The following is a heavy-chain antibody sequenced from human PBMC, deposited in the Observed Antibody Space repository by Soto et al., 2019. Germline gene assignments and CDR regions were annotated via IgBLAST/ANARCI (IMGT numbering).Heavy chain of an antibody. CDR2: ISYDGSNK. J-gene: IGHJ5*02. Sequence: VQLLESGGGVVQPGRSLRLSCAASGFTFSSYAMHWVRQAPGKGLEWVAVISYDGSNKYYADSVKGRFTISRDNSKNTLYLQMNSLRAEDTAVYYCARESSSWYDNWFDPWGQGTLVTVSS. CDR1: GFTFSSYA. D-gene: IGHD6-13*01. V-gene: IGHV3-30-3*01. CDR3: ARESSSWYDNWFDP.